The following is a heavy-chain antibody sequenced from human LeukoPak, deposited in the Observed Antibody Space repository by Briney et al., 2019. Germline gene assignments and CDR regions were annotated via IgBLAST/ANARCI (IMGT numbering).Heavy chain of an antibody. V-gene: IGHV3-48*03. Sequence: GGSLRLSCAASGFTFSSYAMIWVRQAPGKGLEWVSYISSSGSTIYYADSVKGRFTISRDNAKNSLYLQMNSLRAEDTAVYYCARDGTIVLKGPYNYGMDVWGQGTTVTVSS. J-gene: IGHJ6*02. CDR2: ISSSGSTI. CDR1: GFTFSSYA. D-gene: IGHD2-8*01. CDR3: ARDGTIVLKGPYNYGMDV.